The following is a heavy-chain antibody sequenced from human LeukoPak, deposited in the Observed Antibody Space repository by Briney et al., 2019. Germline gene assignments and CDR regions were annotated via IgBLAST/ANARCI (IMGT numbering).Heavy chain of an antibody. V-gene: IGHV3-20*04. CDR1: GFTFDDYG. Sequence: PGGSLRLSCAASGFTFDDYGMSWVRQAPGKGLEWVSGINWNGGSTGYADSVKGRFTISRDNAKNSLYLQMNSLRAEDTALYYCARGAPRYYYDSSGYYWGQGTLVTVSS. CDR3: ARGAPRYYYDSSGYY. CDR2: INWNGGST. D-gene: IGHD3-22*01. J-gene: IGHJ4*02.